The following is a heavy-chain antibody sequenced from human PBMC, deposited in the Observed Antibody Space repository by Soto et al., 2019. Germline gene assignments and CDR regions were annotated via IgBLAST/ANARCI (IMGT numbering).Heavy chain of an antibody. D-gene: IGHD3-10*01. CDR3: AREYGSINSYKAFDI. CDR2: ISTGAGNT. V-gene: IGHV1-3*04. Sequence: ASVKVSCKVSGYSFTSHVILWMRQAPGQRPEWMGWISTGAGNTAYSQKLQGGITLSSDPSASTVFMELHSLTSEDTAVYYCAREYGSINSYKAFDIWGQGTMVTVSS. J-gene: IGHJ3*02. CDR1: GYSFTSHV.